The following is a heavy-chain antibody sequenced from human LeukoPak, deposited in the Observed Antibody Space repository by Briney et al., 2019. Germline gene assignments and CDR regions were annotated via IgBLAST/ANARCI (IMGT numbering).Heavy chain of an antibody. V-gene: IGHV1-2*02. D-gene: IGHD3-10*01. CDR2: INPKRGGS. Sequence: GSSVTVSCKASGYTFIGYYMHWVRQAPGQGLAGMGWINPKRGGSNYAQKFQGRVTMTRDTSISTAYMELSSLRSDDTAVYYCAREVRWLNSGWGSGTYYAPYFDYWGQGTLVTVSS. J-gene: IGHJ4*02. CDR1: GYTFIGYY. CDR3: AREVRWLNSGWGSGTYYAPYFDY.